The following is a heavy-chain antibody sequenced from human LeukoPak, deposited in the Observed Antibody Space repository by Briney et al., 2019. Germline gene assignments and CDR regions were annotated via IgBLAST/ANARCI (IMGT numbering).Heavy chain of an antibody. CDR3: AREIAVAGTMAFDI. CDR1: GGTFSSYT. D-gene: IGHD6-19*01. V-gene: IGHV1-69*04. Sequence: SVKVSCKASGGTFSSYTISWVRQAPGQGLEWMGRIIPILGIANYAQKFKGRVTITADKPTSTAYMELSSLRSEDTAVYYCAREIAVAGTMAFDIWGQGTMVTVSS. J-gene: IGHJ3*02. CDR2: IIPILGIA.